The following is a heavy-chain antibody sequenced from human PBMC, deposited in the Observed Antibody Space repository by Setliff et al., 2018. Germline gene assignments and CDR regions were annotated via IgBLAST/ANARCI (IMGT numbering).Heavy chain of an antibody. V-gene: IGHV3-48*03. D-gene: IGHD3-9*01. CDR1: GFTFSSYE. CDR2: ISSSGSTI. Sequence: PGGSLRLSCAASGFTFSSYEMNWVRQAPGKGLGWVSYISSSGSTIYYADSVKGRFTISRDNAKNSLYLQMNSLRAEDTAVYYCACPDILTGLYDYWGQGTLVTVSS. CDR3: ACPDILTGLYDY. J-gene: IGHJ4*02.